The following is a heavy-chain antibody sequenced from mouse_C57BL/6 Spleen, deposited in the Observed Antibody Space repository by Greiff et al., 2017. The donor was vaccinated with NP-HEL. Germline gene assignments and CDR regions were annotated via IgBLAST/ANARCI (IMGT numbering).Heavy chain of an antibody. CDR1: GYTFTSYW. J-gene: IGHJ2*01. D-gene: IGHD2-4*01. Sequence: QVQLQQPGAELVKPGASVKLSCKASGYTFTSYWMHWVKQRPGQGLEWIGMIHPNRGSTNYNEKFKSKATLTVDKSSSTAYMQFSSLTSEDSAVYYCARDYDYDPYFDYWGQGTTLTVSS. V-gene: IGHV1-64*01. CDR3: ARDYDYDPYFDY. CDR2: IHPNRGST.